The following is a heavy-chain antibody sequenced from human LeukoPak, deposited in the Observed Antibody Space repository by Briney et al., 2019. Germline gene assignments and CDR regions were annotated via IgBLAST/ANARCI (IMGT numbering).Heavy chain of an antibody. CDR3: AREWIAVAGKRTPIKTYYFDY. CDR1: GGSFSGYY. D-gene: IGHD6-19*01. V-gene: IGHV4-34*01. J-gene: IGHJ4*02. Sequence: PSETLSLTCAVYGGSFSGYYWSWIRQPPGKGLEWIGEINHSGSTNYNPSLKSRVTISVDTSKNQFSLKLSSVTAADTAVYYCAREWIAVAGKRTPIKTYYFDYWGQGTLVTVSS. CDR2: INHSGST.